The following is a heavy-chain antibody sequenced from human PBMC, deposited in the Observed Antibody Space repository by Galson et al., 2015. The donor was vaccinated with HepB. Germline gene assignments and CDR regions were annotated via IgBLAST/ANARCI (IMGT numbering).Heavy chain of an antibody. J-gene: IGHJ4*02. D-gene: IGHD4-17*01. CDR3: ARGRDYVNS. CDR1: GFTFSTYS. CDR2: ISSSSNMI. V-gene: IGHV3-48*01. Sequence: SLRLSCAASGFTFSTYSMNWVRQAPGKGLEWISYISSSSNMIYYADSVKGRFTISRDNARNSLYLQMNSLRVEDTAVYYCARGRDYVNSWGQGTLVTVSS.